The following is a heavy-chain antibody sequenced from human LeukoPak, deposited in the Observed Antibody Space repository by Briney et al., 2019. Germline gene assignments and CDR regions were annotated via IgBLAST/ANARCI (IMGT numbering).Heavy chain of an antibody. Sequence: PSETLSLTCTVSGGSISSYYWSWIRQPAGKGLEWIGRIYTSGSTNYNPSLKSRVTMSVDTSKNQFSLKLSSVTAADTAVYYCARNNDFWSGYGSDYYYYGMDVWGQGTTVTVSS. J-gene: IGHJ6*02. CDR3: ARNNDFWSGYGSDYYYYGMDV. D-gene: IGHD3-3*01. V-gene: IGHV4-4*07. CDR1: GGSISSYY. CDR2: IYTSGST.